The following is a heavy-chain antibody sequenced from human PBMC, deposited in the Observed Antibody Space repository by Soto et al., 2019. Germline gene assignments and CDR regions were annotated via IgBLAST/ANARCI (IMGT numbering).Heavy chain of an antibody. D-gene: IGHD3-3*01. CDR3: AKDLRIGSDFWSGYPYYYYYGMDV. Sequence: GSLRLSCAASGFTFSSYGMHWVRQAPGKGLEWVAVISYDGSNKYYADSVKGRFTISRDNSKNTLYLQMNSLRAEDTAVYYCAKDLRIGSDFWSGYPYYYYYGMDVWGQGTTVTVSS. CDR2: ISYDGSNK. V-gene: IGHV3-30*18. CDR1: GFTFSSYG. J-gene: IGHJ6*02.